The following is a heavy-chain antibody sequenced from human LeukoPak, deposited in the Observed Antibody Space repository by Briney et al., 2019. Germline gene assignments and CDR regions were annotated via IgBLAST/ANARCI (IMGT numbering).Heavy chain of an antibody. D-gene: IGHD3-10*01. J-gene: IGHJ3*02. CDR2: IYYSGST. Sequence: SETLSLTCTVSGGSMNDYYWTWIRQPPGKGLEWIGYIYYSGSTYYNPSLKSRVTISVDTSKNQFSLKLSSVTAADTAVYYCARDYYGSGSYHDAFDIWGQGTMVTVSS. CDR3: ARDYYGSGSYHDAFDI. CDR1: GGSMNDYY. V-gene: IGHV4-59*06.